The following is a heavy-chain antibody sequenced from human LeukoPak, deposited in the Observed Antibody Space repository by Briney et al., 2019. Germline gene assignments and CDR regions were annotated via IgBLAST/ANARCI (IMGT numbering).Heavy chain of an antibody. J-gene: IGHJ4*02. D-gene: IGHD6-13*01. CDR2: FSRSGPDT. V-gene: IGHV3-23*01. CDR3: AKGSLGSWYYFDY. CDR1: GFTFGSSA. Sequence: GGSLRLSCAASGFTFGSSAMSWVRQAPGKGPEWVSTFSRSGPDTYYTDSVKGRFTIFRDNSKNTLYLQMNSLRAEDTAVYYCAKGSLGSWYYFDYWGQGTLVTVSS.